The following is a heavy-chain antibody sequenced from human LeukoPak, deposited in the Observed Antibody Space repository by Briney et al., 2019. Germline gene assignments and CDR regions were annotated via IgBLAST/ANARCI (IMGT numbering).Heavy chain of an antibody. CDR3: ARYLTETLLWFGELLEVNWFDP. J-gene: IGHJ5*02. CDR1: GGSISSGSYY. D-gene: IGHD3-10*01. CDR2: IYISGST. Sequence: PSETLSLTCTVSGGSISSGSYYWSWIRQPAGKGLEWIGRIYISGSTNYNPSLKSRVTISVDTSKNQFSLKLSSVTAADMAVYYCARYLTETLLWFGELLEVNWFDPWGQGTLVTVSS. V-gene: IGHV4-61*02.